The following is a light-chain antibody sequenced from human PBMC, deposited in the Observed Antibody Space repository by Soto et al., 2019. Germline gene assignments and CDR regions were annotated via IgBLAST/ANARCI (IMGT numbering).Light chain of an antibody. V-gene: IGKV1-5*01. CDR3: QHYNAFPWP. J-gene: IGKJ1*01. Sequence: DIQMTQSPSTLSASVGDRVTITCRASQSIRNWLAWYQDKPGKAPKLLIYGASSLESGVPSRFSGSGSGTEFTLTIGGLQSDDFATYSCQHYNAFPWPFGQGTKVEIK. CDR2: GAS. CDR1: QSIRNW.